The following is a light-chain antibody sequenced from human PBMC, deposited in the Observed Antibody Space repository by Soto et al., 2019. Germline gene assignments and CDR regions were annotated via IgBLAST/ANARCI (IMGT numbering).Light chain of an antibody. J-gene: IGLJ1*01. V-gene: IGLV2-18*02. CDR2: EVS. CDR1: SSDVGSYNR. Sequence: QSVLTQPPSVSGSPGQSVAISCTGTSSDVGSYNRVSWYQQPPGAAPKLMIYEVSNRPSGVPERFSGSKSGNTASLTISGLQAEDEADYYCNSYTGSSTYVFGTETKLTVL. CDR3: NSYTGSSTYV.